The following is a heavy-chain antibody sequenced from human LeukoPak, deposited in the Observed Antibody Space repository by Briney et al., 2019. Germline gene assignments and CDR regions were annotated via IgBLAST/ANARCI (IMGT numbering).Heavy chain of an antibody. V-gene: IGHV4-4*07. CDR1: GRSISIYY. J-gene: IGHJ3*02. D-gene: IGHD3-10*01. CDR2: IYASGSN. Sequence: WETLSLICTLSGRSISIYYRSWTRQPAGKGLEWIARIYASGSNNYHPSRKSRVTMSVKTSKNQFFLKLSSCTAAEPAGYYCARDPSLYYYGSGGYDAFDIWGQGTMVTVSS. CDR3: ARDPSLYYYGSGGYDAFDI.